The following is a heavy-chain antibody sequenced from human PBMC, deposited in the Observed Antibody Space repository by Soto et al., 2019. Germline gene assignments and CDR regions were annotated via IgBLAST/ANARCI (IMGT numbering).Heavy chain of an antibody. V-gene: IGHV3-7*01. J-gene: IGHJ6*02. CDR2: IKQDGSEK. Sequence: EVQLVESGGGLVQPGGSLRLSCAASGFTFSSHWMSWGRQAPGKGLEWVANIKQDGSEKYYVDSVKGRFTISRDNAKNSLYLQMDSLRAEDTAVYYCTRDLYYAMDVWGQGTTVTVSS. CDR1: GFTFSSHW. CDR3: TRDLYYAMDV.